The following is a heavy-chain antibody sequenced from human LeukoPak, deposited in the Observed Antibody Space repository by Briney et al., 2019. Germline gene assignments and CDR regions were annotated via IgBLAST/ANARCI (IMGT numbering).Heavy chain of an antibody. CDR3: ASSKNPYCSSTSCYEGYYGMDV. CDR2: IIPIFGTA. CDR1: GGTFSSYA. D-gene: IGHD2-2*01. Sequence: ASVKVSCKASGGTFSSYAISWVRQAPGQGLEWMGGIIPIFGTANYAQKFQGRVTITADESTSTAYVELSSLRSEDTAVYYCASSKNPYCSSTSCYEGYYGMDVWGQGTTVTVSS. J-gene: IGHJ6*02. V-gene: IGHV1-69*01.